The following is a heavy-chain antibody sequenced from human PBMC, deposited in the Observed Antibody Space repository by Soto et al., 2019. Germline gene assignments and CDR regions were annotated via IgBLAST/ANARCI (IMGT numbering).Heavy chain of an antibody. CDR1: GYSFTSYW. V-gene: IGHV5-10-1*01. CDR2: IDPSDSYT. CDR3: AMQSGSIPDVCGIGYYYYGMDV. J-gene: IGHJ6*02. Sequence: GESLKISCKGSGYSFTSYWISWVRQMPGKGLEWMGRIDPSDSYTNYSPSFQGHVTISADKSISTAYLQWSSLKASDTAMYYCAMQSGSIPDVCGIGYYYYGMDVWGQGTTVTVSS. D-gene: IGHD3-3*01.